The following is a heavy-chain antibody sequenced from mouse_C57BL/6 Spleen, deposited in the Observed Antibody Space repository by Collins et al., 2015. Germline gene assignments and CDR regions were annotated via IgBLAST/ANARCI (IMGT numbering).Heavy chain of an antibody. D-gene: IGHD2-1*01. CDR2: INPNNGGT. V-gene: IGHV1-26*01. J-gene: IGHJ2*01. Sequence: MNWVKQSHGKSLEWIGDINPNNGGTTYNQKFKGKATLTVDKSSSTAYMELRSLTSEDSALYYCAGYGNYPYYFDYWGQGTVLTVSS. CDR3: AGYGNYPYYFDY.